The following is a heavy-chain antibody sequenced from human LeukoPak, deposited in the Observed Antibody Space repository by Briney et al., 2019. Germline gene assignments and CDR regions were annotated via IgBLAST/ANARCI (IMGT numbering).Heavy chain of an antibody. J-gene: IGHJ6*03. Sequence: ASVTVSCKASGYIFTSYFMHWVRQAPGQGLEWMGLINPSGGSTRYAQKFQGRVTMTRDMSTSTVYMELSSLRSEDTAVYYCARGNKDSSSSGVILYYYYYMDVWGKGTTVTVSS. D-gene: IGHD6-6*01. V-gene: IGHV1-46*01. CDR1: GYIFTSYF. CDR2: INPSGGST. CDR3: ARGNKDSSSSGVILYYYYYMDV.